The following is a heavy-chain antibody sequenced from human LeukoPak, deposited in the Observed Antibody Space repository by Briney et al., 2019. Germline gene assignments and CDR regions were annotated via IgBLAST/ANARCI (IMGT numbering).Heavy chain of an antibody. CDR1: GGSISSYY. Sequence: PSETLSLTCTVSGGSISSYYWSWIRQPPGKGLEWMGYIYYSGSTNYNPSLKSRVTISVDTSKNQFSLKLSSVTAADTAVYYCARENLGSGYYSWFDPWGQGTLVTVSS. V-gene: IGHV4-59*01. CDR2: IYYSGST. CDR3: ARENLGSGYYSWFDP. D-gene: IGHD3-22*01. J-gene: IGHJ5*02.